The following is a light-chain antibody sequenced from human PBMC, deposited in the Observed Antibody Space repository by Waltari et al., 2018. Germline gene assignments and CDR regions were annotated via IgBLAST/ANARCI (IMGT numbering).Light chain of an antibody. CDR2: AAS. CDR1: QSISSY. Sequence: DIQMTQSPSSLSASVGDRVTITCRASQSISSYLNWYQQKPGKAPKLLIYAASSLQSGVPSRFSGCGSGTDFTLTISSLQPEDFATYYCQQSYSTFFVTFGQGTKLEIK. J-gene: IGKJ2*01. CDR3: QQSYSTFFVT. V-gene: IGKV1-39*01.